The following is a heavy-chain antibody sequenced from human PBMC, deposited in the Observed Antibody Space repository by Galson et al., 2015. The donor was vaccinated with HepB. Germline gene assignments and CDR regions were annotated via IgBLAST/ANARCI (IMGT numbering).Heavy chain of an antibody. V-gene: IGHV4-39*01. CDR2: SYYSGST. D-gene: IGHD7-27*01. CDR1: DGSIRSSSFC. Sequence: ETLSLTCTVSDGSIRSSSFCWGWIRQTPGKGLDWIGSSYYSGSTYYDASLKSRVTISVDTSKNQFSLKLSSVTAADTAIYYCARRRSGDGWEYWGQGTLVTVSS. J-gene: IGHJ4*02. CDR3: ARRRSGDGWEY.